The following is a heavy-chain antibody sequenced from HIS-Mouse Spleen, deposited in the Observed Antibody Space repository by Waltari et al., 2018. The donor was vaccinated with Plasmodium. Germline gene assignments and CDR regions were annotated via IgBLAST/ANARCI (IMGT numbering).Heavy chain of an antibody. CDR1: GGSFSGYS. CDR2: SNPSVRN. V-gene: IGHV4-34*01. D-gene: IGHD5-12*01. Sequence: QVQLQQWGAGLLKPSETLSLPCAVYGGSFSGYSWSWIRQPPGKGLEWLGESNPSVRNNYNPSLKSRVTISVDTSKNQFSLKLSSVTAADTAVYDCARGPGDIVATTCDYWGQGTLVTVSS. J-gene: IGHJ4*02. CDR3: ARGPGDIVATTCDY.